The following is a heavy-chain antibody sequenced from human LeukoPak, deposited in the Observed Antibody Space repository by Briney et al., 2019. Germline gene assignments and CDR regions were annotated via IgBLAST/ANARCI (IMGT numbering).Heavy chain of an antibody. D-gene: IGHD6-13*01. CDR1: GGSINDAS. Sequence: PSETLSLTCTVSGGSINDASWNWIRQPPGKGLEWIGYIYYSGSTNYNPSLKSRVTISVDTSKNQFSLKLSSVTAADTAVYYCARYSSSWYGVDYWGQGTLVTVSS. J-gene: IGHJ4*02. CDR3: ARYSSSWYGVDY. V-gene: IGHV4-59*01. CDR2: IYYSGST.